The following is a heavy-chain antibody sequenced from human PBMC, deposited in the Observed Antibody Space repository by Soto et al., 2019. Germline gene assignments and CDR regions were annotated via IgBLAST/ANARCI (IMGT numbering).Heavy chain of an antibody. CDR2: IYYSGST. Sequence: QVQLQESGPGLVKPSETLSLTCTVSGGSISSYYWSWIRQPPGKGLEWIGYIYYSGSTNYNPSLKSRVTISVDTSKNQFSLKLSSVTAADTAVYCCASELTGTTSDAFDIWGQGTMVTVSS. D-gene: IGHD1-20*01. CDR3: ASELTGTTSDAFDI. V-gene: IGHV4-59*01. J-gene: IGHJ3*02. CDR1: GGSISSYY.